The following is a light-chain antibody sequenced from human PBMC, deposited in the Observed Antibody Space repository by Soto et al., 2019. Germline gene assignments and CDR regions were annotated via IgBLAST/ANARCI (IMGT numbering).Light chain of an antibody. V-gene: IGKV3-15*01. J-gene: IGKJ3*01. Sequence: EIVMTQSPATLSVSPGGRATLSCRASQSVSSNLAWFQQKPGQAPRLLIYGASTRPTGIPARFSGSGSGTEFTLTISSLQSEDFAVYYCQQYNIWPRAFGPGTKVDIK. CDR3: QQYNIWPRA. CDR1: QSVSSN. CDR2: GAS.